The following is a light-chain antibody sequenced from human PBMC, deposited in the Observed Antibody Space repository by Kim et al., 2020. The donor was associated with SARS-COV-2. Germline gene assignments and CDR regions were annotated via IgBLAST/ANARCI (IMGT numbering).Light chain of an antibody. CDR3: QQYDSQPYT. CDR2: KAS. J-gene: IGKJ2*01. Sequence: DIQMNQSPSTLSASVGDRVTITCRASQSDSSWLAWYQQKPGKAPKLLIYKASTLEGGVPSRFSGRGSGTEFTLTINTLQPDDFATYSCQQYDSQPYTFGQGTKLEI. CDR1: QSDSSW. V-gene: IGKV1-5*03.